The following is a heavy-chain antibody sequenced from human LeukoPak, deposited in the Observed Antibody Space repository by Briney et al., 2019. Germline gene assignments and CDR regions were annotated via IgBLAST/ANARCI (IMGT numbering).Heavy chain of an antibody. D-gene: IGHD6-25*01. CDR3: ARERTPGSGYGVDY. CDR1: GFTFSSYS. CDR2: ISSSSAYI. V-gene: IGHV3-21*01. J-gene: IGHJ4*02. Sequence: GGSLRLSCAASGFTFSSYSMNWVRQAPGKGLEWVSSISSSSAYINYADSVKGRFTISRDNAKNSLYLQMNSLRAEDTAVYYCARERTPGSGYGVDYWGQGTVVTVSS.